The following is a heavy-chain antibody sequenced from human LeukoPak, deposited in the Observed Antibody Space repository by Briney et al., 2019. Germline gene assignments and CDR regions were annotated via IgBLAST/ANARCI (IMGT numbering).Heavy chain of an antibody. V-gene: IGHV3-9*01. CDR3: AKDGSGIAVAGTQYYYYYGMGV. CDR1: GFTFDDYA. J-gene: IGHJ6*02. CDR2: ISWNSGSI. D-gene: IGHD6-19*01. Sequence: GGSLRLSCAASGFTFDDYAMHWVRQAPGKGLEWVSGISWNSGSIGYADSVKGRFTISRDNAKNSLYLQMNSLRAEDTALYYCAKDGSGIAVAGTQYYYYYGMGVWGQGTTVTVSS.